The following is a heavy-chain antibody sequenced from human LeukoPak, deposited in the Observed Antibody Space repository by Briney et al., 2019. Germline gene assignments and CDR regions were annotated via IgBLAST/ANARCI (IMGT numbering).Heavy chain of an antibody. J-gene: IGHJ5*02. CDR3: ARTLVAAPGSKGGP. Sequence: LSLTCTVSGGSISGSSYYWGWIRQAPGKGLEWLSYISGSSTYTDYADSVKGRFTISRDNAKDSLYLQMNSLRVEDTAVYYCARTLVAAPGSKGGPWGQGTLVTVSS. CDR1: GGSISGSSYY. D-gene: IGHD6-13*01. V-gene: IGHV3-11*03. CDR2: ISGSSTYT.